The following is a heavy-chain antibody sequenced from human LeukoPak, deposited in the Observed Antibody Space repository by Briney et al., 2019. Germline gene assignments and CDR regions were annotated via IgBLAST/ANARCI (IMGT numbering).Heavy chain of an antibody. Sequence: GGSLRLSCAASGFPFHNYWMTWVRQAPGKGLEWVAQVNQDGSEAHYADSVKARFTISRDNAKSSVSLQMNSLRAEDTAVYYCVRDGGVSGYDLLDYWGQGTLVTVSS. V-gene: IGHV3-7*01. CDR1: GFPFHNYW. CDR3: VRDGGVSGYDLLDY. D-gene: IGHD5-12*01. CDR2: VNQDGSEA. J-gene: IGHJ4*02.